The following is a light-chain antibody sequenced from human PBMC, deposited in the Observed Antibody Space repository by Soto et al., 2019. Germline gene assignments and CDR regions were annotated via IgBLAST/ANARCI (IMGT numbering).Light chain of an antibody. V-gene: IGKV3D-20*02. Sequence: EIVLTQSPGTLPLSPGERATLSCRASQSVTSSYLTWYQQKPGQAPRLLIYGASTRAAGIPDRFSGSGSGTDFTLTISSLEPEDFAVYYCQQRSSWPPITFGQGTRLEIK. CDR2: GAS. CDR1: QSVTSSY. J-gene: IGKJ5*01. CDR3: QQRSSWPPIT.